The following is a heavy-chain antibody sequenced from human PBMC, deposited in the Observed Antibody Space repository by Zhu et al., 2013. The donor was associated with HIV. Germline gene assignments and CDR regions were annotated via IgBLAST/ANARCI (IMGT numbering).Heavy chain of an antibody. V-gene: IGHV1-69*01. CDR2: IIPIFGTA. CDR1: GGTFSSYA. Sequence: QVQLVQSGAEVKKPGSSVKVSCKASGGTFSSYAISWVRQAPGQGLEWMGGIIPIFGTANYAQKFQGRVTITADESTSTAYMELSSLRSEDTAVYYCARDLGVGTMVRGVTYYYGMDVWGQGTTVTVSS. D-gene: IGHD3-10*01. J-gene: IGHJ6*02. CDR3: ARDLGVGTMVRGVTYYYGMDV.